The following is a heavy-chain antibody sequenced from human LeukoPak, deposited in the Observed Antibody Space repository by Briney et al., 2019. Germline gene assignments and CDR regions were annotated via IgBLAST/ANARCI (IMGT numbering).Heavy chain of an antibody. CDR3: ATRGAMAAAGTDYYMDV. CDR2: MSPNSGNT. CDR1: GYTFTSYD. Sequence: GASVKVSCKASGYTFTSYDINWVRQATGQGLEWMGWMSPNSGNTGYARKFQGRVTMARNTSISTAYMELSSLRSEDTAVYYCATRGAMAAAGTDYYMDVWGKGTTVTVSS. J-gene: IGHJ6*03. V-gene: IGHV1-8*01. D-gene: IGHD6-13*01.